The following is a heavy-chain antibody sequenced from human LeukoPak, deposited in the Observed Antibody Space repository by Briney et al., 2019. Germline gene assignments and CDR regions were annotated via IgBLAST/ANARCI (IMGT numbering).Heavy chain of an antibody. CDR3: ARGGVGAHYFDY. CDR2: ISSSSSYI. V-gene: IGHV3-21*01. D-gene: IGHD1-26*01. J-gene: IGHJ4*02. CDR1: GGSISSNN. Sequence: PSETLSLTCTVSGGSISSNNYYWGWIRQPPGKGLEWVSSISSSSSYIYYADSVKGRFTISRDNAKNSLYLQMNSLRAEDTAVYYCARGGVGAHYFDYWGQGTLVTVSS.